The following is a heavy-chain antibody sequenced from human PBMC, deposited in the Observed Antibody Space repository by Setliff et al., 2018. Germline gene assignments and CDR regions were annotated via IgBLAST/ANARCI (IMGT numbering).Heavy chain of an antibody. CDR3: TTSPISSGWHSNFDYNMDV. V-gene: IGHV3-15*01. J-gene: IGHJ6*02. CDR1: GFTFSNAW. CDR2: IKRITDSGTT. Sequence: GGSLRLSCTASGFTFSNAWMSWVRQAPGKGLEWVGRIKRITDSGTTDHAALVKGRFTVSRDDSISTLYLQMNSLKTEDTAVYYCTTSPISSGWHSNFDYNMDVWGQGTTVTVSS. D-gene: IGHD6-19*01.